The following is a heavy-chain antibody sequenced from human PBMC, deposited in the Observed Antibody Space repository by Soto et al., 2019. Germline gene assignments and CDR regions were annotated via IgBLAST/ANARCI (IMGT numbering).Heavy chain of an antibody. D-gene: IGHD3-10*01. V-gene: IGHV3-7*04. J-gene: IGHJ4*02. CDR1: GFTFSSYW. CDR3: ARATGADKEDY. CDR2: IKEDGSEK. Sequence: EVQLVESGGGLVQPGGSLRLSCAASGFTFSSYWMSWVRQAPGKGLEWVANIKEDGSEKYYVDSVKGRFTISRDNGKNSLYLQMNSLRVEDTAVYYCARATGADKEDYWGQGTLVTVSS.